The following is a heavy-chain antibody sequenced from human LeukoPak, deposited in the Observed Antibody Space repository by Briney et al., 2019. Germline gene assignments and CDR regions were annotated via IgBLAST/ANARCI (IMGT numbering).Heavy chain of an antibody. D-gene: IGHD2-21*01. CDR3: VRGDFFDS. Sequence: GGSLRLSCTASGFNFRSAWMSWARQAPGKGLEWVGRVRSKSDAGTMDYAAHVEGRFTISRDNFQHTLYLQMNSLIPEDTAIYYCVRGDFFDSWGQGTLVTVSS. CDR2: VRSKSDAGTM. J-gene: IGHJ4*02. V-gene: IGHV3-15*01. CDR1: GFNFRSAW.